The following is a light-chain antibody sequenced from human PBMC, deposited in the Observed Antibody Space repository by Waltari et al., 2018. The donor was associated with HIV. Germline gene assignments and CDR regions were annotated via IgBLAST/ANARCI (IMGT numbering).Light chain of an antibody. J-gene: IGLJ2*01. CDR1: SSDIGGYDY. CDR3: CSYAGSYTEI. CDR2: DVN. V-gene: IGLV2-11*01. Sequence: QSALTQPASVAGSPGQSITISCTGTSSDIGGYDYVSWYQQHPGKAPKLMIFDVNKRPSGVPARFSGSKYGHTASLTISGLQADDEADYYCCSYAGSYTEIFGGGTKLTVL.